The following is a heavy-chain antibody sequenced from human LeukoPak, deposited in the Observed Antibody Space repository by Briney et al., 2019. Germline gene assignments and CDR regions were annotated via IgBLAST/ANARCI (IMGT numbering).Heavy chain of an antibody. CDR1: GGSISSYY. V-gene: IGHV4-59*01. D-gene: IGHD1-26*01. CDR2: IYYSGST. CDR3: ARSGSSVDH. Sequence: SETLSLTCTVSGGSISSYYWSWIRQPPGKGLEWIGYIYYSGSTNYNPFLKSRVTISVDTSKNQFSLKLSSVTAADTAVYYCARSGSSVDHWGQGTLVTVSS. J-gene: IGHJ4*02.